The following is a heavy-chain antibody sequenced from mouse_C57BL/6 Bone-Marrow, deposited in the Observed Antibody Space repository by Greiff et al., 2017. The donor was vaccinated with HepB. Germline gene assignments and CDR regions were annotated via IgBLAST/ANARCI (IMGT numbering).Heavy chain of an antibody. D-gene: IGHD2-1*01. CDR3: ARDGNLLYFDY. CDR1: GFTFSSYA. J-gene: IGHJ2*01. CDR2: ISDGGSYT. Sequence: EVKLMESGGGLVKPGGSLKLSCAASGFTFSSYAMSWVRQTPEKRLEWVATISDGGSYTYYPDNVKGRFTISRDNAKNNLYLQMSHLKSEDTAMYYCARDGNLLYFDYWGQGTTLTVSS. V-gene: IGHV5-4*01.